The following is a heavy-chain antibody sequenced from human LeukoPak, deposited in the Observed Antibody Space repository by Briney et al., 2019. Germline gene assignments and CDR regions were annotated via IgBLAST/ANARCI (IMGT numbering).Heavy chain of an antibody. CDR1: GYTLTSYG. CDR2: INAYNGNT. J-gene: IGHJ4*02. V-gene: IGHV1-18*01. Sequence: ASLKVSCKASGYTLTSYGISWVRQTPGQGREWMGWINAYNGNTNYAQKLQGRVTMTTDTSTSTAYMELMSLRCDDTAVYYCAAQYCSSTRCYRWGLVYCWGQGTVVTVSS. CDR3: AAQYCSSTRCYRWGLVYC. D-gene: IGHD2-2*02.